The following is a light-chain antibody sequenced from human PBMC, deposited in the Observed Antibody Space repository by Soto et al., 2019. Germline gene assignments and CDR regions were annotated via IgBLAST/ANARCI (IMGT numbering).Light chain of an antibody. Sequence: DIQLTQSPSFLSASVGDRVTITCRASQGISSYLAWYQQKPGKAPKLLIYAASTLQSGVPSRFSGSGSGTEFTLTISSLQPEDCATYCCQRLDSYSTFGQGTRLEIK. CDR2: AAS. CDR1: QGISSY. J-gene: IGKJ5*01. V-gene: IGKV1-9*01. CDR3: QRLDSYST.